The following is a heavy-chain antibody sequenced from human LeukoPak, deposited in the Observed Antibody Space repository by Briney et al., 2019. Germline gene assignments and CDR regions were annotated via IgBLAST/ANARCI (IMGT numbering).Heavy chain of an antibody. CDR2: ILYDGSNK. D-gene: IGHD4/OR15-4a*01. J-gene: IGHJ4*02. V-gene: IGHV3-30*18. CDR3: AKDTQNDYGIDS. Sequence: GGSLRLSCAASGFTFSSYGMHWVRQAPGKGLEWVALILYDGSNKYYADSVKGRFTISRDNTKNSLYLQMNSLRTEDTALYYCAKDTQNDYGIDSWGQGTLVTVSS. CDR1: GFTFSSYG.